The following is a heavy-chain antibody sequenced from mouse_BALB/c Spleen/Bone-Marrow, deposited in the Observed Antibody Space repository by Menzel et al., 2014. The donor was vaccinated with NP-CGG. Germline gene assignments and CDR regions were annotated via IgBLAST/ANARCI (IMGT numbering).Heavy chain of an antibody. CDR1: GYTFTSSW. Sequence: QVQLKESGSVLVRPGASVKLSCKASGYTFTSSWMHWAKQRPGQGLEWIGGIHPNSGNTNYNEKFKGKATLTVDTSSSTAYVDLSSLTSEDSAVYYCARGDPYYRYSDYWGQGTTLTVSS. CDR2: IHPNSGNT. J-gene: IGHJ2*01. D-gene: IGHD2-14*01. V-gene: IGHV1S130*01. CDR3: ARGDPYYRYSDY.